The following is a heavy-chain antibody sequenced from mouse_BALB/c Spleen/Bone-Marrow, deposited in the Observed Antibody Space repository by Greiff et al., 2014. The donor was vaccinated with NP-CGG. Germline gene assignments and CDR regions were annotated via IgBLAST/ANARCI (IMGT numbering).Heavy chain of an antibody. D-gene: IGHD2-1*01. V-gene: IGHV1-4*01. Sequence: QVPLQQSGADLARPGASVKMSCRASGYTFTTYTMHWVKQRPGQGLEWIGYINPSSGYTYYNQKFKDKATLTADKSSSAAYLQLSSLTSEDSAVYYCARVYGNYDAMDYWGQGTSVTVSS. J-gene: IGHJ4*01. CDR2: INPSSGYT. CDR3: ARVYGNYDAMDY. CDR1: GYTFTTYT.